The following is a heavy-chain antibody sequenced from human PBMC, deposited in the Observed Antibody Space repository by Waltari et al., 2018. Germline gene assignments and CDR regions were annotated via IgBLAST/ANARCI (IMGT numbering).Heavy chain of an antibody. CDR2: FYHRGPT. V-gene: IGHV4-38-2*01. CDR3: ARHGLGSDRSGWTWDWFDP. Sequence: QVQLQASGPGLVKPSETLSLTCGVSGYSISSGYYWGWIRQPPGRGLEWIGSFYHRGPTYYNPSLRSRLTISIDPSKNSLSLKLSSVTAADTAVYFCARHGLGSDRSGWTWDWFDPWGQGTLVIVSS. CDR1: GYSISSGYY. D-gene: IGHD6-19*01. J-gene: IGHJ5*02.